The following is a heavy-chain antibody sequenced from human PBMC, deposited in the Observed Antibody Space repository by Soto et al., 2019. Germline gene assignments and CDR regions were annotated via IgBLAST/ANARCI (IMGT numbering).Heavy chain of an antibody. CDR3: ERDCTGGSCYHGIDV. J-gene: IGHJ6*02. Sequence: PGGSLRLSCAASGFNFNSYTINWVRQAPGKRLEWLSSISSSGYIFSTDSVRGRFTISRDNAKNSVYLQINSLRAEDTAVYFCERDCTGGSCYHGIDVWGQGTTVTVSS. CDR1: GFNFNSYT. D-gene: IGHD2-8*02. CDR2: ISSSGYI. V-gene: IGHV3-21*01.